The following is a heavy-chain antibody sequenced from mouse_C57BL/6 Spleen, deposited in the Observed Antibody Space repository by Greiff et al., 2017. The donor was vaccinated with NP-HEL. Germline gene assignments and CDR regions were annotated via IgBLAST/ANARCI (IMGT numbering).Heavy chain of an antibody. CDR2: IDPEDGET. Sequence: EVQLQQSGAELVKPGASVKLSCTASGFNIKDYYMHWVKQRTEQGLEWIGRIDPEDGETKYAPQLQGKATITADTSSNTAYLQLSSLTSEDTAVYYCARSALYYFDYWGQGTTLTVSS. J-gene: IGHJ2*01. CDR1: GFNIKDYY. CDR3: ARSALYYFDY. V-gene: IGHV14-2*01.